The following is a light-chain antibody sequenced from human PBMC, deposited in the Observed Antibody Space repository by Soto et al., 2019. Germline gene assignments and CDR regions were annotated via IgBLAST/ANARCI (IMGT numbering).Light chain of an antibody. Sequence: QSVLTQPASESGSPGQTITISCTGASSDLGNYKYVSWYQQYSGKAPKLIIFEVSYRPSGVSDRFSGSKSGNTASLTISGLQAEDEADYYCSSYTSTTYVFGTGTKVTVL. CDR2: EVS. CDR3: SSYTSTTYV. CDR1: SSDLGNYKY. V-gene: IGLV2-14*01. J-gene: IGLJ1*01.